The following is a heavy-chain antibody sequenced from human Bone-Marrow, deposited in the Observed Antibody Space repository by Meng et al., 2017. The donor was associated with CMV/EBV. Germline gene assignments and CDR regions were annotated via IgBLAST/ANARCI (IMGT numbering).Heavy chain of an antibody. J-gene: IGHJ6*01. D-gene: IGHD2-15*01. CDR1: GFTFSSYS. V-gene: IGHV3-21*01. CDR2: ISSSSSYI. CDR3: ARAPARSIVVVVAATDYYGMDV. Sequence: GESLKISCAASGFTFSSYSMNWVRQAPGKGLEWVSSISSSSSYIYYADSVKGRFTISRDNAKNSLYLQMNSLRAEDTAVYYCARAPARSIVVVVAATDYYGMDVWGQGTTVTVSS.